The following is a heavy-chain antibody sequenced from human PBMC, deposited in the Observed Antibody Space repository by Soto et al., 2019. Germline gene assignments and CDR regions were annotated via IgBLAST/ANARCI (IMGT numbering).Heavy chain of an antibody. CDR3: ARDTYDSSGFNYYYYGMDV. J-gene: IGHJ6*02. CDR2: IIPIFGTA. Sequence: QVQLVQSGAEVKKPGSSVKVSCKASGDTFSSYAISWVRQAPGQGLEWMGGIIPIFGTANYAQKFQGRVTITADESTSTAYMELSSLRSEDTAVYYCARDTYDSSGFNYYYYGMDVWGQWTTVTVSS. D-gene: IGHD3-22*01. CDR1: GDTFSSYA. V-gene: IGHV1-69*01.